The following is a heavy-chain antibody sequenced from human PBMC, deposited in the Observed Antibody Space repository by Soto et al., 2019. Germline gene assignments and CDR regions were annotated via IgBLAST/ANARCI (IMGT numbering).Heavy chain of an antibody. CDR3: ARAQGYYAPFDY. V-gene: IGHV1-24*01. J-gene: IGHJ4*02. CDR2: FDPEDGET. CDR1: GYTLTELS. D-gene: IGHD2-2*01. Sequence: GASVKVSCKVSGYTLTELSMHWVRQAPGKGLEWMGGFDPEDGETIYAQKLQGRVTMTTDTSTSTAYMELRSLGSDDTAVYYCARAQGYYAPFDYWGQGTLVTVSS.